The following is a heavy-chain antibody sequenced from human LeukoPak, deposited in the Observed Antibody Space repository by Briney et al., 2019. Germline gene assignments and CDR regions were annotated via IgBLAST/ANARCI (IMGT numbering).Heavy chain of an antibody. CDR3: AKAGGGPSYLVVVIKYYYYYGMDV. CDR2: ISGSGGST. V-gene: IGHV3-23*01. Sequence: GGSLRLSCAASGFTFSSYAMSWVRQAPGKGLEWVSAISGSGGSTYYADSVKGRFTISRDNSKNTLYLQMNSLRAEDTAVYYCAKAGGGPSYLVVVIKYYYYYGMDVWGQGTTVTVSS. CDR1: GFTFSSYA. D-gene: IGHD3-22*01. J-gene: IGHJ6*02.